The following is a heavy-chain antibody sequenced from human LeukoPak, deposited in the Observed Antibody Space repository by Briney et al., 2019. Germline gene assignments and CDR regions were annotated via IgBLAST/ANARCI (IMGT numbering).Heavy chain of an antibody. V-gene: IGHV1-18*01. Sequence: ASVKVSCKASGGTFSSYAISWVRQAPGQGLEWMGWISAYNGNTNYAQKLQGRVTMTTDTSTSTAYMELRSLRSDDTAVYYCAREGYYYDSSGYYPFDYWGQGTLVTVSS. J-gene: IGHJ4*02. CDR2: ISAYNGNT. CDR1: GGTFSSYA. CDR3: AREGYYYDSSGYYPFDY. D-gene: IGHD3-22*01.